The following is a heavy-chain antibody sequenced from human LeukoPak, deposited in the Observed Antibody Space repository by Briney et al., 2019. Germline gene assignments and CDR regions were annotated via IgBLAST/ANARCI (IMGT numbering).Heavy chain of an antibody. D-gene: IGHD5-18*01. Sequence: SETLSLTCAVYRGSFSGYYWSWIRQPPGKGLEWIGEVNHRGSTNYNPSLKSRVTVSVDTSKNQFSLKLSAVTAADTAVYYCARAMGTGYSYGYYPYYLDYWGQGTLVTVSS. CDR2: VNHRGST. V-gene: IGHV4-34*01. CDR3: ARAMGTGYSYGYYPYYLDY. J-gene: IGHJ4*02. CDR1: RGSFSGYY.